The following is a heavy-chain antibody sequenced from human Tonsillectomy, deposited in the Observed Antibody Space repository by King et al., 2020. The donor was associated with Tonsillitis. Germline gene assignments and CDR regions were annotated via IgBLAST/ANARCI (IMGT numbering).Heavy chain of an antibody. CDR1: GFTFGDYA. CDR3: TRGGYCSGGSCYADAFDI. J-gene: IGHJ3*02. CDR2: IRSNAYGGTT. Sequence: VQLVESGGGLVQPGRSLRLSCTASGFTFGDYAMSWVRQAPGKGLEWVGFIRSNAYGGTTEYAAFVKGRFTISRDDSKSIAYLQMNSLKTEDTAVYYCTRGGYCSGGSCYADAFDIWGQGTMVTVSS. V-gene: IGHV3-49*04. D-gene: IGHD2-15*01.